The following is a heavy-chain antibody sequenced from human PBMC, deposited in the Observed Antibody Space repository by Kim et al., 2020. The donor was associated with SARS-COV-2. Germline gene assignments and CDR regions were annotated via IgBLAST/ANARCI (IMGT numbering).Heavy chain of an antibody. Sequence: SETLSLTCAVYGGSFSGYYWTWIRQPHGQGLEWIGEIDDGGSTKYNPSLKSRVTISVDTSKNQFFLKLTSVAASDTAVYYCARVKFPLVGYYYGMDVWGQGTTVTVSS. CDR2: IDDGGST. D-gene: IGHD2-8*02. J-gene: IGHJ6*02. CDR3: ARVKFPLVGYYYGMDV. CDR1: GGSFSGYY. V-gene: IGHV4-34*01.